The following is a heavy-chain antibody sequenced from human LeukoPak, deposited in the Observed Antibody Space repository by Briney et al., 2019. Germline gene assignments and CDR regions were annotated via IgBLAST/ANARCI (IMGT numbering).Heavy chain of an antibody. CDR2: ISSSSSYI. CDR1: GFTFSSYS. Sequence: GGSLRLSCAASGFTFSSYSMNWVRQAPGKGLEWVSSISSSSSYIYYAVSVKGRFTISRDNAENSLYLQMNSLRAEDTAVYYCARAAIAAARIYYYMDVWGKGTTVTVSS. J-gene: IGHJ6*03. CDR3: ARAAIAAARIYYYMDV. D-gene: IGHD6-13*01. V-gene: IGHV3-21*01.